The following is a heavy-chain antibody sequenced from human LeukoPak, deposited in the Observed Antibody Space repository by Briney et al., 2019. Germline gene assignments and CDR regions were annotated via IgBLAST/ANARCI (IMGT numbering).Heavy chain of an antibody. CDR1: GYSFTSYW. CDR2: IFPGNSDT. J-gene: IGHJ4*02. Sequence: GESLKISCEGSGYSFTSYWIGWARQMPGKGLEWMATIFPGNSDTIYSPSFQGQVTISADKSINTAYLQWRGLKDSDTAMYYCVRHNNYALDYWGQGTLVTVSS. D-gene: IGHD5-18*01. CDR3: VRHNNYALDY. V-gene: IGHV5-51*01.